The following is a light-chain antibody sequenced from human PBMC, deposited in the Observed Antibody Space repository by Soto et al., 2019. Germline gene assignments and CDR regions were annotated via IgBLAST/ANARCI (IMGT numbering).Light chain of an antibody. CDR2: NSY. CDR1: SSNIGGKT. Sequence: QSVLTQPPSASGTPGQRVTISCSGSSSNIGGKTVNWYQQLPGTVPKLLIYNSYQRPSGVPDRFSGSKSGTSASLAISGLQSEHEADYYCAAWDASLNGYVFGAGTKVTVL. V-gene: IGLV1-44*01. CDR3: AAWDASLNGYV. J-gene: IGLJ1*01.